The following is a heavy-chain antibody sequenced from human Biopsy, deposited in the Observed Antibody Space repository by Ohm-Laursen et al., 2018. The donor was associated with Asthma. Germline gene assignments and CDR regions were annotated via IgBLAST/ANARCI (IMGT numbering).Heavy chain of an antibody. V-gene: IGHV4-59*01. CDR2: VHSSGST. Sequence: PGTLSPTCTVSPGSINDYYWNWIRQFPGKGLGWIGYVHSSGSTRFNPSLKSRVTVSVDTSVDQVSLKLSSVSAADTAIYYCARATSTWSQSGPHFFDHWGPGTLVTVSS. J-gene: IGHJ5*02. CDR1: PGSINDYY. CDR3: ARATSTWSQSGPHFFDH. D-gene: IGHD6-13*01.